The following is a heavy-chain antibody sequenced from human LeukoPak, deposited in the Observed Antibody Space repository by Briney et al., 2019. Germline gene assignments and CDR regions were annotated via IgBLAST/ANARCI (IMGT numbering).Heavy chain of an antibody. CDR1: RFTFSGYE. CDR3: ATVTKAVPDY. J-gene: IGHJ4*02. V-gene: IGHV3-48*03. CDR2: SNSNGETT. Sequence: GGSLRLSCAASRFTFSGYEVSWVRQAPGKGLEWLSYSNSNGETTYYADSVKGRFTISRDNAKNSLYMQMNSLRAEDTAVYYCATVTKAVPDYWGQGTLVAVSS. D-gene: IGHD2-8*01.